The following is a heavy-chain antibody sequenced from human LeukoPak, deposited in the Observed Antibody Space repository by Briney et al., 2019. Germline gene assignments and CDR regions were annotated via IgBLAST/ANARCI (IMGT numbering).Heavy chain of an antibody. CDR2: ISGSGDST. J-gene: IGHJ4*02. CDR3: AREQRSNFDY. V-gene: IGHV3-23*01. Sequence: GGSLRLSCAASGFTFSSYAMSWVRQAPGKGLEWVSAISGSGDSTYYADSVKGRFTISRDNAKNSLYLQMNSLRAEDTAVYYCAREQRSNFDYWGQGTLVTVSS. CDR1: GFTFSSYA. D-gene: IGHD6-25*01.